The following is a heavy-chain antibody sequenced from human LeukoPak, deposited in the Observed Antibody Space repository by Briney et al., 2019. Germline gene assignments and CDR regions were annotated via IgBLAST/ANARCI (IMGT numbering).Heavy chain of an antibody. J-gene: IGHJ4*02. CDR2: IYYSGST. Sequence: SETLSLTCTVSGGSISSSSYYWGWIRQSPGKGLEWIGSIYYSGSTYYSPSLKSRVTISVDTSKNQFSLKLSSVTAADTAVYYCARQVRSGYFDYWGQGTLVTVSS. D-gene: IGHD2-15*01. CDR3: ARQVRSGYFDY. CDR1: GGSISSSSYY. V-gene: IGHV4-39*01.